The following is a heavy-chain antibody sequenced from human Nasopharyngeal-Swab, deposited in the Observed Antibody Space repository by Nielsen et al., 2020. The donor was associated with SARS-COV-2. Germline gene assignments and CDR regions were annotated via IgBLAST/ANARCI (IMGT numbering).Heavy chain of an antibody. J-gene: IGHJ6*03. CDR2: INHSGST. D-gene: IGHD3-9*01. CDR1: GFTFSSYA. V-gene: IGHV4-34*01. Sequence: GSLRLSCAASGFTFSSYAMSWIRQPPGKGLEWIGEINHSGSTNYNPSLKSRVTMSVDTSKNQFSLKLSSVTAADTAIYYCARASIFGYYYYYMDVWDKGTTVTVSS. CDR3: ARASIFGYYYYYMDV.